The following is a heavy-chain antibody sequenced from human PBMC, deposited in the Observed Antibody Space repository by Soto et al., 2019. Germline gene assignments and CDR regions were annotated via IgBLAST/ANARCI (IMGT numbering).Heavy chain of an antibody. D-gene: IGHD1-26*01. CDR2: INHSGST. CDR1: GGSFSGYY. V-gene: IGHV4-34*01. Sequence: SETLSLTCAVYGGSFSGYYWSWIRQPPGKGLEWIGEINHSGSTNYNPSLKSRVTISGDTSKNQFSLKLSSVTAADTAVYYCARALKPGKKSYFDYWGQGTLVTVSS. CDR3: ARALKPGKKSYFDY. J-gene: IGHJ4*02.